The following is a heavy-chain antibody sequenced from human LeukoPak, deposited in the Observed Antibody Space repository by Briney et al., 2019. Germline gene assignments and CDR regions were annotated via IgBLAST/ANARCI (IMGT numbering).Heavy chain of an antibody. CDR3: ARLGGHYDILRGYFGHRDAFDI. J-gene: IGHJ3*02. D-gene: IGHD3-9*01. Sequence: SETLSLTCTVSGGSISSYYWSRIRQPAGKGPEWIGRIYTSGSTNYNPSLTSRVTMSVDTSKNQFSLKLSSVTAADTAVYYCARLGGHYDILRGYFGHRDAFDIWGQGTMVTVSS. CDR2: IYTSGST. V-gene: IGHV4-4*07. CDR1: GGSISSYY.